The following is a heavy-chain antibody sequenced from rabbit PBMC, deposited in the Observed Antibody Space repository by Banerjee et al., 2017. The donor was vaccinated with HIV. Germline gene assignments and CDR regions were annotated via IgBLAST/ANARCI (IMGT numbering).Heavy chain of an antibody. CDR2: IAVGDDST. Sequence: QSLEESGGDLVKPGGSLTLTCTASGFDFSGSYWICWVRQAPGKGLEWIACIAVGDDSTYYASWVNGRFTISKTSSTTVTLQMTSLTAADTAIYSCARTDDSSGWTRLDLWGPGTLVTVS. V-gene: IGHV1S40*01. CDR1: GFDFSGSYW. CDR3: ARTDDSSGWTRLDL. J-gene: IGHJ3*01. D-gene: IGHD4-1*01.